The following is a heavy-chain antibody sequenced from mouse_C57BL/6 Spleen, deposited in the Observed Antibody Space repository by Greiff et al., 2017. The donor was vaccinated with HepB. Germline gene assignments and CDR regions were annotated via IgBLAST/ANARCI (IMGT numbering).Heavy chain of an antibody. CDR3: TTAQATWFAY. CDR2: IDPEDGDT. D-gene: IGHD3-2*02. Sequence: EVQVVESGAELVRPGASVKLSCTASGFNIKDYYMHWVKQRPEQGLEWIGRIDPEDGDTEYAPKFQGKATMTADTSSNPAYLQLSSLTSEDTAVYYCTTAQATWFAYWGQGTLVTVSA. V-gene: IGHV14-1*01. CDR1: GFNIKDYY. J-gene: IGHJ3*01.